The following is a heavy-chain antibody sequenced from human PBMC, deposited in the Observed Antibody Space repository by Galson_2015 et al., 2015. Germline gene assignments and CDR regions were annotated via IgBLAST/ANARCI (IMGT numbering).Heavy chain of an antibody. CDR1: GLTFSSYA. V-gene: IGHV3-23*01. CDR3: AKDAFDYIWGSYPGWNYYYMDV. Sequence: SLRLSCAASGLTFSSYAMSWVRQAPGKGLEWVSAISGSGGSTYYADSVKGRFTISRDNSKNTLYLQMNSLRAEDTAVYYCAKDAFDYIWGSYPGWNYYYMDVWGKGTTVTVSS. D-gene: IGHD3-16*02. J-gene: IGHJ6*03. CDR2: ISGSGGST.